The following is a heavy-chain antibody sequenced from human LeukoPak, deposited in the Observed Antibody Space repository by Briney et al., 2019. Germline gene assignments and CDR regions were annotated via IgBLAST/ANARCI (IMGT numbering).Heavy chain of an antibody. J-gene: IGHJ5*02. D-gene: IGHD5-18*01. CDR1: GFTFSNHW. CDR2: INTDGSRT. V-gene: IGHV3-74*01. CDR3: ARGYGDTYGGGWFDT. Sequence: GGSLRLSCAASGFTFSNHWMHWVRQAPGKGLVWVSRINTDGSRTSYADSVKGRFTISRDNARNTLYLQVNSLRAEDTAVYYCARGYGDTYGGGWFDTWGQGTLVTVSS.